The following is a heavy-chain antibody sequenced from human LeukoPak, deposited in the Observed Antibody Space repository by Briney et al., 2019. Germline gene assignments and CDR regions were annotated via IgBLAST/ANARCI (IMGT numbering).Heavy chain of an antibody. D-gene: IGHD2-2*01. CDR2: MYNGGST. Sequence: AGGSLRLSCAASGLTVRTDYMSWVRQGPGKGLEWISVMYNGGSTYYADSVKGRFTISRDSSENTMYLQMNSLRAEDTAVYFCVSGDYCSSTSCTENWGQGTLVTVSS. CDR1: GLTVRTDY. V-gene: IGHV3-66*01. J-gene: IGHJ4*02. CDR3: VSGDYCSSTSCTEN.